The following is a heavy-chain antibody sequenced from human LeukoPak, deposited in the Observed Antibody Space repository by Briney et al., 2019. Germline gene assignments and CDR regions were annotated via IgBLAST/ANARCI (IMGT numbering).Heavy chain of an antibody. CDR1: GYTFTDYY. J-gene: IGHJ4*02. Sequence: ASVKVSCKASGYTFTDYYIHWVRQAPGQGLDWMGWISPNSGGSNYAQKFQGRVTMTRDTYINTAYMELSRLRSDDAAVYFCARDSSRGYTYAFDYWGQGTLVSVSS. CDR3: ARDSSRGYTYAFDY. CDR2: ISPNSGGS. D-gene: IGHD5-18*01. V-gene: IGHV1-2*02.